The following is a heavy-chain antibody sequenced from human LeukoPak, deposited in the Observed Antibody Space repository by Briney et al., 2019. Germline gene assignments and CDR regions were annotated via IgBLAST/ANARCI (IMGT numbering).Heavy chain of an antibody. CDR1: GFTCCRYD. CDR3: ARGVDGFDP. CDR2: IAIAGDT. Sequence: GGSLRLSCAASGFTCCRYDIHWVRQAAGRGLEWVAAIAIAGDTFYAGSVKGRFTISRENAKNSLYLQMNSLRAGDTAVYYCARGVDGFDPWGQGTLVTVSS. J-gene: IGHJ5*02. V-gene: IGHV3-13*01.